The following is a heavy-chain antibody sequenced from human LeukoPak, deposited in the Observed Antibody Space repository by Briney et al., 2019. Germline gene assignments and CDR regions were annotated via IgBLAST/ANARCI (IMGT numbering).Heavy chain of an antibody. CDR3: ARDGSDTKRSFDP. V-gene: IGHV1-46*01. CDR2: ISPSVGNT. CDR1: GYTFTTYY. J-gene: IGHJ5*02. D-gene: IGHD2-2*01. Sequence: WASVKVSCKASGYTFTTYYINWVRQAPGQGLEWMGIISPSVGNTIYAQQFQGRVTMTGDTSTSTVYMELSSLRSEDTAVYYCARDGSDTKRSFDPWGQGTPVTVSS.